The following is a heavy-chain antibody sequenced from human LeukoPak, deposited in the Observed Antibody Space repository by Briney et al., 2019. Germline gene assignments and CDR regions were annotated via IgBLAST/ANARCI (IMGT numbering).Heavy chain of an antibody. Sequence: EASVKVSCKASGYTLTSYGISWVRQAPGQGLEWMGWISAYNGNTNYAQKLQGRVTMTTDTSTSTAYMELRSLRSDDTAVYYCASCGGDCHDDAFDIWGQGTMVTVSS. D-gene: IGHD2-21*02. CDR1: GYTLTSYG. J-gene: IGHJ3*02. CDR2: ISAYNGNT. V-gene: IGHV1-18*01. CDR3: ASCGGDCHDDAFDI.